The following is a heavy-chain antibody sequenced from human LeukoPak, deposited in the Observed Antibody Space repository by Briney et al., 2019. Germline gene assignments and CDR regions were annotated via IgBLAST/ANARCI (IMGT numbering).Heavy chain of an antibody. CDR1: GGSISSYY. CDR2: IYYSGST. Sequence: SETLSLTCTASGGSISSYYWSWIRQPPGKGLEWIGYIYYSGSTNYNASLKSRVTISVDTSKNQFSLKLSSVTAADTAVYYCARVPYYYGMDVWGQGTTVTVSS. J-gene: IGHJ6*02. V-gene: IGHV4-59*01. CDR3: ARVPYYYGMDV.